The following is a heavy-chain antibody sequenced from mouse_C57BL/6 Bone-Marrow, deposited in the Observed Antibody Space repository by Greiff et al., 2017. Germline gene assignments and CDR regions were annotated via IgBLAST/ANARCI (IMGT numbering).Heavy chain of an antibody. CDR1: GYTFTDYY. J-gene: IGHJ4*01. Sequence: QVQLQQSGAELVKPGASVKISCKASGYTFTDYYINWVKQRPGQGLEWIGKIGPGSGSTYYNEKFKGKATLTADKSSSTAYMQLSSLTSEDSAVYFCARLGDYYGSRRYAMDYWGQGTSVTVSS. CDR2: IGPGSGST. V-gene: IGHV1-77*01. CDR3: ARLGDYYGSRRYAMDY. D-gene: IGHD1-1*01.